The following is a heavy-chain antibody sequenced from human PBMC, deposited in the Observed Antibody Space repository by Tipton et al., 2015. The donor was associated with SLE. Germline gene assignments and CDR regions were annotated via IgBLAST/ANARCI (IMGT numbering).Heavy chain of an antibody. V-gene: IGHV3-49*03. D-gene: IGHD3-10*01. CDR3: TRDMGSFDI. CDR2: VKSKGYGGTT. J-gene: IGHJ3*02. CDR1: GFTFGDYA. Sequence: SLRLSCTTSGFTFGDYAMSWFRQAPGKGLEWVGFVKSKGYGGTTEYAASVKGRFTISRDDSKSIAYLQMNSLKTEDTAVYYCTRDMGSFDIWGQGTMVTVSS.